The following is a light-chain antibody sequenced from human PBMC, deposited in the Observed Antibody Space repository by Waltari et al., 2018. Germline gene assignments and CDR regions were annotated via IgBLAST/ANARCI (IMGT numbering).Light chain of an antibody. Sequence: SALTQPDSVSGSPGQSITISCSGISSDSGGDNYVSSYQQHPGEAPKVIIYDVTNRPSGVSNRFSGSKSGSSASLTISGLQPEDEADYYCSSFTSSTTGIFGGGTKLTVL. CDR2: DVT. CDR1: SSDSGGDNY. V-gene: IGLV2-14*03. CDR3: SSFTSSTTGI. J-gene: IGLJ2*01.